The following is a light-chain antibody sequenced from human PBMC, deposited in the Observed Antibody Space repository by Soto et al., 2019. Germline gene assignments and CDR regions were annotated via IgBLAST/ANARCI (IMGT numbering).Light chain of an antibody. Sequence: QSVLTQPASVSASPGQSITIPCLGTHSDIGGYKHVCWYQQHPGKAPKLIIYEASNRPSGISDRFSGSKSGNTASLTISGLQVDGEADYYCSSYTSSTNLCIFGTGTKVTVL. CDR1: HSDIGGYKH. CDR3: SSYTSSTNLCI. V-gene: IGLV2-14*01. J-gene: IGLJ1*01. CDR2: EAS.